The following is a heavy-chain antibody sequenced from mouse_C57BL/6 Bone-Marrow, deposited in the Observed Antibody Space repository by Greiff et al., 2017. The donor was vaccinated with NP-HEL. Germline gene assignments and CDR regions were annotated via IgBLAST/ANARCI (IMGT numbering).Heavy chain of an antibody. D-gene: IGHD1-1*01. CDR3: ARGDYYGSTYWYFDV. Sequence: EVQLQQSGPVLVKPGASVKMSCKASGYTFTDYYMNWVKQSHGKSLEWIGVINPYNGGTSYNQKFKGKATLTVDKSSSTAYMELNSLTSEDSAVYYSARGDYYGSTYWYFDVWGTGTTVTVSS. CDR1: GYTFTDYY. V-gene: IGHV1-19*01. CDR2: INPYNGGT. J-gene: IGHJ1*03.